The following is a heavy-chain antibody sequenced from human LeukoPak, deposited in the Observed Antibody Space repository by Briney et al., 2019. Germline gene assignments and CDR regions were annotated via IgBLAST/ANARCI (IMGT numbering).Heavy chain of an antibody. CDR2: ISGSGSST. V-gene: IGHV3-23*01. J-gene: IGHJ6*02. Sequence: GGSLRLSCAASGFAFSAYAMTWVRQAPGKGLEWVSAISGSGSSTFYADSVKGRFTISRDNSKNTLYLQMNSLRAEDTAIYYCAKTSGSGNYYCYYYGMDVWGQGTTVTVSS. CDR3: AKTSGSGNYYCYYYGMDV. D-gene: IGHD3-10*01. CDR1: GFAFSAYA.